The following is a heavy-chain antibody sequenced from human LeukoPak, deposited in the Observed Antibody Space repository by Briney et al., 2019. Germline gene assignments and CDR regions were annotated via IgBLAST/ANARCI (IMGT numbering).Heavy chain of an antibody. CDR2: IKQDGSKK. CDR3: TRAGQLSTPRYYYYYDMDV. CDR1: GFTFSSYW. J-gene: IGHJ6*03. D-gene: IGHD2-2*01. Sequence: GGSLRLSCAASGFTFSSYWMSWLRQAPGKGLEWVANIKQDGSKKYYVDSVKGRFTISRDNAKNSLYLQMNSLRAEDTAVYYCTRAGQLSTPRYYYYYDMDVWGKGTTVTVSS. V-gene: IGHV3-7*01.